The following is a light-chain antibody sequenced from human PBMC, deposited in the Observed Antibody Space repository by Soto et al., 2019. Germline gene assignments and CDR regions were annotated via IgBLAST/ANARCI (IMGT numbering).Light chain of an antibody. J-gene: IGLJ2*01. Sequence: QSALTQPASVSGSPGQSSTISCTGTSSDVGGYNYVSWYQQHPGKAPKLMIYDVSNRPSGVSNRFSGSKSGNTASLTISGLQAEDEADYYCSSYTSSSTLAVLGGGTKLTVL. V-gene: IGLV2-14*01. CDR3: SSYTSSSTLAV. CDR1: SSDVGGYNY. CDR2: DVS.